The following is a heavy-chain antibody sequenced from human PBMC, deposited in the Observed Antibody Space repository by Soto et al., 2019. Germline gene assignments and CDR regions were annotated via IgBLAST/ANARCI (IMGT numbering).Heavy chain of an antibody. Sequence: QVQLQQWGAGLLKPSETLSLTCAVYGGSFSGYYWSWIRQPPGKGLEWIGEINHSGSTNYNPSLKSRVTISVDTSKNQFSLKLSSVTAADTAVYYCARGFHMVRGPKDYWGQGTLVTVSS. J-gene: IGHJ4*02. CDR1: GGSFSGYY. CDR2: INHSGST. CDR3: ARGFHMVRGPKDY. D-gene: IGHD3-10*01. V-gene: IGHV4-34*01.